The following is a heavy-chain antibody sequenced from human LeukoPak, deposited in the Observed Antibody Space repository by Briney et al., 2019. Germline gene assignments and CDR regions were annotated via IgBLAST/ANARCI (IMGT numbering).Heavy chain of an antibody. J-gene: IGHJ6*02. CDR3: ARDSFYDSSGYPPYGMDV. Sequence: GGSLRLSCAASGFTFSDYYMSWIRQAPWKGLEWVSYISSSGSTIYYADSVKGRFTISRDNAKNSLYLQMNSLRAEDTAVYYCARDSFYDSSGYPPYGMDVWGQGTTVTVSS. CDR2: ISSSGSTI. CDR1: GFTFSDYY. D-gene: IGHD3-22*01. V-gene: IGHV3-11*01.